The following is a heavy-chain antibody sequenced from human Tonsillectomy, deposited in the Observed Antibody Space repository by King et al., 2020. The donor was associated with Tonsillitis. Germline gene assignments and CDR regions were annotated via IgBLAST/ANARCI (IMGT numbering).Heavy chain of an antibody. J-gene: IGHJ4*02. CDR2: ILPIFGTA. Sequence: PLVPSVASVKTPGSSVTVSCQASGGTFRSYAISWVRQAPGHGLEWMGGILPIFGTATYAPKFPGRVTITADKSTSTACMELSSLRSEDTAVYYCARWPYIVGATSPFDYWGQGTLVTVSS. CDR3: ARWPYIVGATSPFDY. D-gene: IGHD1-26*01. V-gene: IGHV1-69*06. CDR1: GGTFRSYA.